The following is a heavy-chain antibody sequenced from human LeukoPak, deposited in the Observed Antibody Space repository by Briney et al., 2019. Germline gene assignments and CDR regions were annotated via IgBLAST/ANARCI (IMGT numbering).Heavy chain of an antibody. D-gene: IGHD3-10*01. J-gene: IGHJ4*02. Sequence: PGTSLRPSCAASGFTFTSYGMHWVRQSPGKGLEWVALITYDGYYKYYSDSVKGRFTISSDTSKNTLYLQMNSPRAEDTAVYYCARDLSPVVRASPMGYWGQGTLVTVSS. CDR2: ITYDGYYK. V-gene: IGHV3-30*03. CDR3: ARDLSPVVRASPMGY. CDR1: GFTFTSYG.